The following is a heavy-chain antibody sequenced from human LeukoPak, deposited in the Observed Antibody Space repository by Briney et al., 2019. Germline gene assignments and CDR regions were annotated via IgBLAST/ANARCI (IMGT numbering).Heavy chain of an antibody. CDR1: GGSISSSSYY. V-gene: IGHV4-39*07. Sequence: SETLSLTCTVSGGSISSSSYYWGWIRQPPGKGLEWIGSIYYSGSTYYNPSLKSRVTISVDTSKNQFSLKLSSVTAADTAVYYCARASPYYYGSGSYGAPPDIWGQGTMVTVSS. CDR3: ARASPYYYGSGSYGAPPDI. CDR2: IYYSGST. D-gene: IGHD3-10*01. J-gene: IGHJ3*02.